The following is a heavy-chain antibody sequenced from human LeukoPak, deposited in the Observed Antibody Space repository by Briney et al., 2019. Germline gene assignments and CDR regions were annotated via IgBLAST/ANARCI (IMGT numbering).Heavy chain of an antibody. Sequence: GRSLRLSCAASGFTFSSYAMSWVRQAPGKGLEWVSAISGSGGSTYYADSVKGRFTISRDNSKNTLYLQMNSLRAEDTAVYYCAKDQGIAAAWGYYYYYMDVWGKGTTVTVSS. V-gene: IGHV3-23*01. CDR1: GFTFSSYA. J-gene: IGHJ6*03. D-gene: IGHD6-13*01. CDR3: AKDQGIAAAWGYYYYYMDV. CDR2: ISGSGGST.